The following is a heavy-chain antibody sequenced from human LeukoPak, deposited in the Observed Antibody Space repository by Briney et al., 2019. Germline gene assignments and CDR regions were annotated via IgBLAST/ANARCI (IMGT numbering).Heavy chain of an antibody. CDR2: IRSKAYGGTI. V-gene: IGHV3-49*04. D-gene: IGHD4-17*01. J-gene: IGHJ4*02. Sequence: GGSLRLSCAASGFTFSSYWMSWVRQAPGKGLEWVGFIRSKAYGGTIEYAASVKGRFTISRDDSKSIAYLQMNSLKTEDTAVYYCSPGDYGYWGQGTLVTVSS. CDR3: SPGDYGY. CDR1: GFTFSSYW.